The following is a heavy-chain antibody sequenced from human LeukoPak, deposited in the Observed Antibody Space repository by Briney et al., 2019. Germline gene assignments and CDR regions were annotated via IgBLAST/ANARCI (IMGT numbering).Heavy chain of an antibody. J-gene: IGHJ5*02. CDR3: ARNSYDFWCGYGNWFDP. V-gene: IGHV4-31*03. Sequence: SQTLSLTCTVSGGSISSGGYYWSRIRPHPGKGLEWIRNIYYSGSTYYNPSLKIRITISVNTTKNQFSLKLSSVTAPDTDVYYCARNSYDFWCGYGNWFDPWGQGTLVTVSS. D-gene: IGHD3-3*01. CDR2: IYYSGST. CDR1: GGSISSGGYY.